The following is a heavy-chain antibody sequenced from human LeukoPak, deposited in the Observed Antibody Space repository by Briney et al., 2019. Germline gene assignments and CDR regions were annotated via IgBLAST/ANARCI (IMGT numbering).Heavy chain of an antibody. D-gene: IGHD6-13*01. Sequence: GGPLRLPCAASGFTFSSYDMHGVRQGPGKGREWVAVISYDGSNKYYADSVKGRFTISRDNSKNTLYLQMNSLRAEDTAVYYCARAARSSWYYFDYWGQGTLVTVSS. CDR2: ISYDGSNK. J-gene: IGHJ4*02. CDR3: ARAARSSWYYFDY. V-gene: IGHV3-30*04. CDR1: GFTFSSYD.